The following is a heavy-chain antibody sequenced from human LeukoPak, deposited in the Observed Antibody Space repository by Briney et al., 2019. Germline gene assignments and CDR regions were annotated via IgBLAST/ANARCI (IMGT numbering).Heavy chain of an antibody. Sequence: GGSLRLSCAASGFTFNSYEMNWVRQAPGKGLEWVSYISSSGGTIYYADSVKGRFTISRDNAKNSLYLQMNSLRAEDTAVYYCARAGYSSGWAFDYWGQGTLVTVSS. D-gene: IGHD6-19*01. V-gene: IGHV3-48*03. CDR3: ARAGYSSGWAFDY. CDR1: GFTFNSYE. J-gene: IGHJ4*02. CDR2: ISSSGGTI.